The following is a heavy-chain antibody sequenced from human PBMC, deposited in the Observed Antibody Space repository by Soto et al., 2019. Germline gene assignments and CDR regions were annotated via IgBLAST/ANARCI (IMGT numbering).Heavy chain of an antibody. V-gene: IGHV4-30-4*01. Sequence: SETLSLTCTVSGGSISSGDYYWSWIRQPPGKGLEWIGYIYYSGSTYYNPSLKSRVTISVDTSKNQFSLKLSSVTAADTAVYYCARDSSGYYNDYWGQGTLVTVSS. CDR3: ARDSSGYYNDY. CDR1: GGSISSGDYY. CDR2: IYYSGST. J-gene: IGHJ4*02. D-gene: IGHD3-22*01.